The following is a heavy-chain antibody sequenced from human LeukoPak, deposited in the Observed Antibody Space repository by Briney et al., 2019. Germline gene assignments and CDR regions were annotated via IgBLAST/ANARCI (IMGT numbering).Heavy chain of an antibody. D-gene: IGHD3-22*01. CDR1: GFTFSSYA. Sequence: AGGSLRLSCAASGFTFSSYAMSWVRQAPGKGLEWVSALSGSGGSTYYADSVKGRFTISRDNSKNTLYLQMNSLRAEDTAVYYCAKPTYYYDSSGYYRPIYYFDYWGQGTLVTVSS. CDR2: LSGSGGST. CDR3: AKPTYYYDSSGYYRPIYYFDY. V-gene: IGHV3-23*01. J-gene: IGHJ4*02.